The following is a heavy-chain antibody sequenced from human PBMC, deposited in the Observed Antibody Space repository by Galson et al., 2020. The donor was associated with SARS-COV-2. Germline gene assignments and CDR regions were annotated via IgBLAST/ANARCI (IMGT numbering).Heavy chain of an antibody. CDR3: AKNLETLSYFYGMDV. V-gene: IGHV3-11*06. J-gene: IGHJ6*02. D-gene: IGHD1-1*01. CDR2: ITTSDRT. CDR1: GFTFNYYY. Sequence: GGSLRLSCAASGFTFNYYYMTWIRQAPGKGLEWVAHITTSDRTNYADSVKGRFTISRDNAKRSLYLQMNGLRAEDTAVYYCAKNLETLSYFYGMDVWGQGTTVTVSS.